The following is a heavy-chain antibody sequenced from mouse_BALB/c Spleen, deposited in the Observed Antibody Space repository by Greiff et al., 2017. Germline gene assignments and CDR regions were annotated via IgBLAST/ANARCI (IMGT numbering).Heavy chain of an antibody. CDR3: ARRGYYGSSYGYFDV. CDR1: GYTFPSYW. Sequence: VQLQQSGAELAKPGASVKMSCKASGYTFPSYWMPWVKQRPGQGLEWIGYINPSTGYTEYNQKFKDKATLTADKSSSTAYMQLSSLTSEDSAVYYCARRGYYGSSYGYFDVWGAGTTVTVSS. V-gene: IGHV1-7*01. J-gene: IGHJ1*01. D-gene: IGHD1-1*01. CDR2: INPSTGYT.